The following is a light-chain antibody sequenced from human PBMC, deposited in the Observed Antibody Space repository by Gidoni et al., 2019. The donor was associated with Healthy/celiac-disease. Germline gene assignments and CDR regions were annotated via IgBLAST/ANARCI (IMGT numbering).Light chain of an antibody. CDR2: DAS. Sequence: EIVLTQSPATLSLSPGERATLSRRASQSVSSYLAWYQQKPGQAPRLLIYDASNRATGIPARFSGSGSGTDFTRTISSLEPEDFAVYYCQQRSNWPPLTFGGGTKVEIK. J-gene: IGKJ4*01. CDR3: QQRSNWPPLT. V-gene: IGKV3-11*01. CDR1: QSVSSY.